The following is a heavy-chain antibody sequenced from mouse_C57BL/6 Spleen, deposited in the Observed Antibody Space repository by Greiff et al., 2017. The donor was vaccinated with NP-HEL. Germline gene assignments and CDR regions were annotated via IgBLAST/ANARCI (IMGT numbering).Heavy chain of an antibody. CDR1: GFTFSDYG. Sequence: VQLVESGGGLVKPGGSLKLSCAASGFTFSDYGMHWVRQAPEKGLEWVAYISSGSSTIYYADTVKGRFTISRDNAKNTLFLQMTSLRSEDTAMYYCARRTGTRYYAMDYWGQGTSVTVSS. D-gene: IGHD4-1*01. CDR3: ARRTGTRYYAMDY. J-gene: IGHJ4*01. CDR2: ISSGSSTI. V-gene: IGHV5-17*01.